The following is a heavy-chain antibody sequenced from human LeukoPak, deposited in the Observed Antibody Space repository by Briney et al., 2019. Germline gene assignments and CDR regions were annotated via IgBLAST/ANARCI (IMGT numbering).Heavy chain of an antibody. Sequence: SETLSLTCAVSGGSISSSNWWSWVRQPPGKGLEWIGEIYHSGSTNYNPSLKNRVTISVDKSKNQFSLKLSSVTAADTAVYYCARVWSAYSDAFDIWGQGTMVTVSS. D-gene: IGHD3-3*01. CDR2: IYHSGST. J-gene: IGHJ3*02. CDR1: GGSISSSNW. V-gene: IGHV4-4*02. CDR3: ARVWSAYSDAFDI.